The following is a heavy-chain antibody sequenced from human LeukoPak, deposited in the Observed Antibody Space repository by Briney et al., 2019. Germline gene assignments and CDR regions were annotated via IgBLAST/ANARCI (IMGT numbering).Heavy chain of an antibody. J-gene: IGHJ4*02. CDR3: ARDRGYYVFDY. D-gene: IGHD3-22*01. Sequence: GGSLRLSCAASGFTFSSYAMHWVRQAPGKGLEWVAVISYDGSNKYYADSVKGRFTISRDNSKNTLYLQMNSLRAEDTAVYYCARDRGYYVFDYWGQGTLVTVSS. CDR2: ISYDGSNK. V-gene: IGHV3-30-3*01. CDR1: GFTFSSYA.